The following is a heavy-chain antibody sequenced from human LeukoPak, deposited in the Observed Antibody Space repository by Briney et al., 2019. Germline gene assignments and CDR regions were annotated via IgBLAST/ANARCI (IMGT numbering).Heavy chain of an antibody. J-gene: IGHJ5*02. Sequence: GSSVKVSCKASGGTFSSYAISWVRQAPGQGLEWTGGIIPIFGTANYAQKFQGRVTITADESTSTAYMELSSLRSEDTAVYYCATSPRVVVPAALWGNWFDPWGQGTLVTVSS. D-gene: IGHD2-2*01. CDR2: IIPIFGTA. V-gene: IGHV1-69*01. CDR3: ATSPRVVVPAALWGNWFDP. CDR1: GGTFSSYA.